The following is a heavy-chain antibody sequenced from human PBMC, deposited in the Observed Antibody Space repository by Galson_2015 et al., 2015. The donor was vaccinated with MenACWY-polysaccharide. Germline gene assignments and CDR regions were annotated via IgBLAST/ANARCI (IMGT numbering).Heavy chain of an antibody. CDR2: ITNAQTRI. J-gene: IGHJ5*02. CDR1: GVNFNDYN. D-gene: IGHD6-19*01. Sequence: SLRLACAASGVNFNDYNMTWGRQAPGKGLEWVATITNAQTRIYYADSVKGRFTISRDNANNSLSLQMNSLRAEDTAVYYCARDSRQIAVGDWFDPGGQGTLVTVAS. V-gene: IGHV3-21*01. CDR3: ARDSRQIAVGDWFDP.